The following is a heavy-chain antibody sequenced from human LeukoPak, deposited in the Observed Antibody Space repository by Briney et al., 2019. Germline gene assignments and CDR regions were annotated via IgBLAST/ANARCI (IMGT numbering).Heavy chain of an antibody. CDR3: ARGQSEYYYYYMDV. J-gene: IGHJ6*03. CDR2: IYTSGST. Sequence: PAETLSLTCIVSGGSISSGSYYWSWIRQPAGKGLEWIGHIYTSGSTNYNPSLKSRVTISVDTSKNQFSLKLSSVTAADTAVYYCARGQSEYYYYYMDVWGKGTTVTVSS. V-gene: IGHV4-61*09. CDR1: GGSISSGSYY.